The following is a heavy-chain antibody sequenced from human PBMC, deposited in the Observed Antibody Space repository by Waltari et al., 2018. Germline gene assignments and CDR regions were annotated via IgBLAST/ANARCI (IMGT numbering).Heavy chain of an antibody. Sequence: QVQLVPSGAEVSKPGSSVQVPCTPSGGTFCRCAISWLRRAPGQGLEWMGRISAICGTANYAQKCKGRVTITADKSTSTVYMEMSSLRAEDTAVYYCARGMVIAIDGYFDLWGRGTLVTVSS. CDR2: ISAICGTA. V-gene: IGHV1-69*08. CDR1: GGTFCRCA. CDR3: ARGMVIAIDGYFDL. D-gene: IGHD2-21*01. J-gene: IGHJ2*01.